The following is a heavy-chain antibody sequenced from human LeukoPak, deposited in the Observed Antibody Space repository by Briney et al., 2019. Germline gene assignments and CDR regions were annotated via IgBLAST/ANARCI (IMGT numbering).Heavy chain of an antibody. J-gene: IGHJ4*02. Sequence: GGSLRLSCAASGFTFSSYAMTWVRQAPGKGLKWVSSISGSGGNTHYADSVKGRFTISRDNSKNTVYLQMNSLRAEDTALYYCASGGIYYGAAFDFWGQGTLVTVSS. CDR3: ASGGIYYGAAFDF. CDR2: ISGSGGNT. V-gene: IGHV3-23*01. CDR1: GFTFSSYA. D-gene: IGHD1-26*01.